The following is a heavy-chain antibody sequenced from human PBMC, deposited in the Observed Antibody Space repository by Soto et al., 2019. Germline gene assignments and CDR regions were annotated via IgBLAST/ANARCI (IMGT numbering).Heavy chain of an antibody. CDR2: INPGDSRT. J-gene: IGHJ6*02. CDR3: ARRNSYGSFSYALDV. CDR1: GYMFTGQW. Sequence: ESLKISCRGSGYMFTGQWIAWVRQKPGRGLEWMGIINPGDSRTTYSPSFQGHITISIDKSINTAYLQWTSLQASDSATYYCARRNSYGSFSYALDVRGQVTPVTV. D-gene: IGHD3-10*01. V-gene: IGHV5-51*01.